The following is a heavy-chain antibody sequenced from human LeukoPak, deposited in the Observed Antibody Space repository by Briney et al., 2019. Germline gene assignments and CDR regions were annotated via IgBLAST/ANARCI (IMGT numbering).Heavy chain of an antibody. CDR1: GYTFTGYY. CDR2: INPDSSDT. CDR3: ARDGAFDI. V-gene: IGHV1-2*02. Sequence: GASVKVSCKASGYTFTGYYMHWVRQAPGQGLEWMGWINPDSSDTNYAQKFQGRVTTTRDTSISTVYMELSRLRSDDTAVYYCARDGAFDIWGQGTMVTVSS. J-gene: IGHJ3*02.